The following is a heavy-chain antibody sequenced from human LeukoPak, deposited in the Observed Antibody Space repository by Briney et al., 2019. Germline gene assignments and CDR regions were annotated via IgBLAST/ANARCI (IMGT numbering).Heavy chain of an antibody. CDR3: ARGRTMVRGVIGPGFDP. D-gene: IGHD3-10*01. V-gene: IGHV4-61*02. Sequence: PSETLSLTCTVSGGSISSGSYYWSWIRQPAGTGLEWIGRIYTSGSTNYNPSLKSRVTISVDTSKNQFSLKLSSVTAADTAVYYCARGRTMVRGVIGPGFDPWGQGTLVTVSS. J-gene: IGHJ5*02. CDR2: IYTSGST. CDR1: GGSISSGSYY.